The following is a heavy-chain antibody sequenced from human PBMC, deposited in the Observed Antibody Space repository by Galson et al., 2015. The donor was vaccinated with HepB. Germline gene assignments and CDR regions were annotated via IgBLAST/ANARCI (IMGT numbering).Heavy chain of an antibody. V-gene: IGHV3-23*01. CDR2: ISGSGATI. CDR3: AKGVASGSSRWFFDY. J-gene: IGHJ4*02. Sequence: SLRLSCAASGLTFSNFAMSWVRQAPGKGLECVSGISGSGATIYYADSVKGRFTISRDNSKKTLYLQMSSLSAEDTAVYYCAKGVASGSSRWFFDYWGQGTLVTVSS. D-gene: IGHD6-6*01. CDR1: GLTFSNFA.